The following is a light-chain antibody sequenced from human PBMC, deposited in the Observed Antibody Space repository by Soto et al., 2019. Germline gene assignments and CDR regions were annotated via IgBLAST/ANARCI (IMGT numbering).Light chain of an antibody. V-gene: IGKV3-20*01. CDR2: GTS. CDR1: QSIDNNH. J-gene: IGKJ4*01. CDR3: EYYGTSIT. Sequence: EIVLTQSPGTLSLSPGVRVTLSCRASQSIDNNHLAWYQQKPGQAPRLLIHGTSNRATGIPDRFSGSGSGTDFTLTFSRLEPEDFAVYYCEYYGTSITFGGGTKVEIK.